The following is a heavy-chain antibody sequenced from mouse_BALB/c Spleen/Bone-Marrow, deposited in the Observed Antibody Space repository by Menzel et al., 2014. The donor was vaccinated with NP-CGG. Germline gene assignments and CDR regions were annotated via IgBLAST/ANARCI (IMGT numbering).Heavy chain of an antibody. CDR1: GFTFSSYG. V-gene: IGHV5-6-3*01. J-gene: IGHJ2*02. Sequence: EVKLVESGGGLVQPGGSLKLSCAASGFTFSSYGMSWVRQTPDKRLELVATINSNGGSTYYPDSVKGRFTISRDTAKNTLYLQMSSTKSKETAMYYCVRGNYGNYVDSFDCWGQGTSLTVSS. D-gene: IGHD2-1*01. CDR3: VRGNYGNYVDSFDC. CDR2: INSNGGST.